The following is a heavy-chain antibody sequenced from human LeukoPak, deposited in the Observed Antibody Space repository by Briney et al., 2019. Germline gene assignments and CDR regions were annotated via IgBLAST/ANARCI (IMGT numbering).Heavy chain of an antibody. CDR1: GGSISTYY. V-gene: IGHV4-59*01. CDR3: ARQRVDILTGLSESDAFDI. J-gene: IGHJ3*02. CDR2: IYYSGST. D-gene: IGHD3-9*01. Sequence: SETLSLTCTVSGGSISTYYWSWIRQPPGKGLEWFGHIYYSGSTNYNPSLKSRVTMSVDTSKNQFSLKLSSVTAADTAVYYCARQRVDILTGLSESDAFDIWGQGTMVTVSS.